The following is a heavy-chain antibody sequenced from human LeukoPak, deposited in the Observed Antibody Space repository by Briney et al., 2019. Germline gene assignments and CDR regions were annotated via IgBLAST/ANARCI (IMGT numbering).Heavy chain of an antibody. D-gene: IGHD5-12*01. J-gene: IGHJ6*02. CDR1: GGSISSGGCY. CDR3: ARVKYGGYAYKYHGMDV. CDR2: IYYSGSTT. Sequence: SETLSLTCTVSGGSISSGGCYWSWVRQNPGNGLEWIGYIYYSGSTTSYNPSLRSRVTISLDTSKNQFSLKPRSVTAADTAVYYCARVKYGGYAYKYHGMDVWGLGTTVTVSS. V-gene: IGHV4-31*03.